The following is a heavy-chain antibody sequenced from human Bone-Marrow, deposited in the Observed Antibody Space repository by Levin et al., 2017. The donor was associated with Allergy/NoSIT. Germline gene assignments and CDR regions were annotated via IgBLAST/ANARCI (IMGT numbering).Heavy chain of an antibody. Sequence: PGGSLRLSCVGSGFSFSDHGIHWVRQAPGKGLEWVSVVSYDGKNQFYAHSVKGRFTMSRDNSKNTVYLHLSSLRAEDTALYYCARAGGSHRHDFDSWGQGGLVTVS. CDR1: GFSFSDHG. V-gene: IGHV3-30*03. CDR3: ARAGGSHRHDFDS. CDR2: VSYDGKNQ. D-gene: IGHD1-1*01. J-gene: IGHJ4*02.